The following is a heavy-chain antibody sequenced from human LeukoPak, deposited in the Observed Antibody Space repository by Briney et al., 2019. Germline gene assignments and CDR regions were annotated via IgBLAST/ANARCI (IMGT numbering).Heavy chain of an antibody. CDR3: ARGIAARPRPGDAFDI. V-gene: IGHV3-48*04. CDR1: GFTFSDYN. J-gene: IGHJ3*02. D-gene: IGHD6-6*01. CDR2: ISSSSSSI. Sequence: GGSLRLSCAASGFTFSDYNVNWVRQPPGKGLEWVSYISSSSSSIYYADSVKGRFTISRDNAKNSLYLQMNRLRAEDTAVYYCARGIAARPRPGDAFDIWGQGTMVTVSS.